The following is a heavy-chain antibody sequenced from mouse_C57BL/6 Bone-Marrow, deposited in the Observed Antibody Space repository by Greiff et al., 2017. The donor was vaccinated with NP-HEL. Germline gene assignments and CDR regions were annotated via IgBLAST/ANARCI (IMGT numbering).Heavy chain of an antibody. CDR2: IDPEDGET. CDR3: ARRPSIYYGYDGAWFAY. Sequence: EVQRVESGAELVKPGASVKLSCTASGFNIKDYYMHWVKQRTEQGLEWIGRIDPEDGETKYVPKFQGKAPITADTASNTAYLQLSSLTSEDTAVYYCARRPSIYYGYDGAWFAYWGQGTLVTVSA. J-gene: IGHJ3*01. D-gene: IGHD2-2*01. V-gene: IGHV14-2*01. CDR1: GFNIKDYY.